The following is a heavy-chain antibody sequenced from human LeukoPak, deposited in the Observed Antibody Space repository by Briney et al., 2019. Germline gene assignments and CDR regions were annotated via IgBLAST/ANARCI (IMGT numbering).Heavy chain of an antibody. D-gene: IGHD1-26*01. Sequence: PGGSLRLSCAASGFTVSSNYMSWVRQAPGKGLEWVANINQDGSGKYYVDSVKGRFTVSRDNAKNSLYLQMNSLRAEDTAVYYCARVVGAGYFDLWGRGTLVTVSS. CDR3: ARVVGAGYFDL. CDR2: INQDGSGK. V-gene: IGHV3-7*01. CDR1: GFTVSSNY. J-gene: IGHJ2*01.